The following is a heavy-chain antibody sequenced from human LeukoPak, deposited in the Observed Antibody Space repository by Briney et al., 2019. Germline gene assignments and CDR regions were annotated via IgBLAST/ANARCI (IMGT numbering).Heavy chain of an antibody. CDR3: AKAQYCSSASCYVFDY. CDR1: GFTFITND. J-gene: IGHJ4*02. V-gene: IGHV3-21*01. Sequence: PGGSLRLSCAASGFTFITNDMTWVRQAPGKGLEWVSSISSSSGYIYYADSVKGRFTISRDNAKNSLYLQMNSLRAEDTAVYYCAKAQYCSSASCYVFDYWGQGTLVTVSS. CDR2: ISSSSGYI. D-gene: IGHD2-2*01.